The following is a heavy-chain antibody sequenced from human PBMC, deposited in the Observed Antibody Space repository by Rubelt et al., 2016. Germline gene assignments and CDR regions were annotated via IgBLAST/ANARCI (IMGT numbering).Heavy chain of an antibody. J-gene: IGHJ5*02. D-gene: IGHD1-26*01. V-gene: IGHV3-23*01. CDR3: ASGIVGANNWFDP. CDR1: GFTFSSYG. Sequence: GGCLRLSCAASGFTFSSYGMNWVRQAPGKGLEWVSGISGSGDTTYYTDSVKGRFTISRDNSQNTLYLQMNSLRAEDTAVYYCASGIVGANNWFDPWGQGTLVTVSS. CDR2: ISGSGDTT.